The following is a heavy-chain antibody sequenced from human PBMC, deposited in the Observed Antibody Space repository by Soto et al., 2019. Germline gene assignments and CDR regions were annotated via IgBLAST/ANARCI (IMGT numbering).Heavy chain of an antibody. V-gene: IGHV3-11*04. CDR1: GFTFSDYY. CDR3: ARVYYDILTGYLYYYYGMDV. D-gene: IGHD3-9*01. J-gene: IGHJ6*02. CDR2: ISSSGSTI. Sequence: GGSLRLSCAASGFTFSDYYMSWIRQAPGKGLEWVSYISSSGSTIYYADSVKGRFTISRDNAKNSLYLQMNSLRAEDTAVYYCARVYYDILTGYLYYYYGMDVWGQGTTVTVSS.